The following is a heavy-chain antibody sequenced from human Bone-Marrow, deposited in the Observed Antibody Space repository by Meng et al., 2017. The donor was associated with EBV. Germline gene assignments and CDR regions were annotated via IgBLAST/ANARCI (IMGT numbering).Heavy chain of an antibody. D-gene: IGHD3-10*01. CDR3: ARGDYGSGSYYSHVGVVY. J-gene: IGHJ4*02. Sequence: QLPLQQCGTVLLRASKTLSLTCDVDGGYFSGYYWNWIRTPAVKGLEWIGEINHSGSTNYTPSLKSRVTISVDTSKNQFSLKLSSVTAADTAVYYCARGDYGSGSYYSHVGVVYWGQGTLVTVSS. V-gene: IGHV4-34*01. CDR2: INHSGST. CDR1: GGYFSGYY.